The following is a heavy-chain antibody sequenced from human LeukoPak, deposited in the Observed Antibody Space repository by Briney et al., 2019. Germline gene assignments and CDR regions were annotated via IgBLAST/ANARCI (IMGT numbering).Heavy chain of an antibody. CDR1: GGSISSYY. CDR2: IYYSGST. J-gene: IGHJ6*02. CDR3: ARERRSTRIAAAGTVGYYYGMDV. Sequence: SETLSLTCTVSGGSISSYYWSWIRQPPGKGLEWIGYIYYSGSTNYNPSLKSRVTISVDTSKNQFSLKLSSVTAADTAVYYCARERRSTRIAAAGTVGYYYGMDVWGQGTTVTVSS. V-gene: IGHV4-59*01. D-gene: IGHD6-13*01.